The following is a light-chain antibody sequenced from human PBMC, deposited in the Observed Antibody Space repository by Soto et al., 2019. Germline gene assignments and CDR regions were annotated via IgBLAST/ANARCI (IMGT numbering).Light chain of an antibody. CDR1: DNDVGVYNY. CDR3: SSYTTSTTRV. CDR2: DVT. Sequence: QSALTQPLSVSGSPGQSITISCTGTDNDVGVYNYVSWYQQHPGKAPKLIIYDVTNRPSGVSNRFSGSKSGNTASLTISGLQAEDEADYYCSSYTTSTTRVFGGGTQLTVL. V-gene: IGLV2-14*01. J-gene: IGLJ3*02.